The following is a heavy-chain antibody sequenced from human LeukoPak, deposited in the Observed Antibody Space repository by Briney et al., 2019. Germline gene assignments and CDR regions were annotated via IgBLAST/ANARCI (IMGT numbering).Heavy chain of an antibody. CDR1: GFTFNRYG. CDR3: AKDQAYCTGGNCYYYFYYLDV. Sequence: GGSLRLSCAASGFTFNRYGMHWVRQAPGKGLEWVAVISYDGTNKYYADSVKGRFTISRDNSKNTLYLQMNSVRAEDTAVYYCAKDQAYCTGGNCYYYFYYLDVWGRGTTVTVSS. CDR2: ISYDGTNK. D-gene: IGHD2-15*01. J-gene: IGHJ6*03. V-gene: IGHV3-30*18.